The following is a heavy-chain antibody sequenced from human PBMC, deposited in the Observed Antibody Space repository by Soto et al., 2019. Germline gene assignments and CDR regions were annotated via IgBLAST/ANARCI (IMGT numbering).Heavy chain of an antibody. CDR3: ARDDCSGGSCYSPYGLDV. V-gene: IGHV4-4*02. Sequence: PSETLSLTCAVPGGSISSSNWWSWVRQPPGKGLEWIGEIYHSGSTNYNPSLKSRVTISVDKSKNQFSLKLSSVTAADTAVYYCARDDCSGGSCYSPYGLDVWGQGTTVTVS. CDR2: IYHSGST. D-gene: IGHD2-15*01. CDR1: GGSISSSNW. J-gene: IGHJ6*02.